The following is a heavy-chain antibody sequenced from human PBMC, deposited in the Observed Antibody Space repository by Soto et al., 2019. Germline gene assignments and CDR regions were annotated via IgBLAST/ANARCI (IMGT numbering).Heavy chain of an antibody. V-gene: IGHV3-23*01. J-gene: IGHJ5*02. Sequence: GGSLRLSCAASGFTFSSYSMSWVRQAPGKGLEWVSAISGSGGSTYYADSVKGRFTISRDNSKNTLYLQMNSLRAEDTAVYYCAKDRPITMVRGVSQNWFDPWGQGTLVTVSS. CDR3: AKDRPITMVRGVSQNWFDP. D-gene: IGHD3-10*01. CDR2: ISGSGGST. CDR1: GFTFSSYS.